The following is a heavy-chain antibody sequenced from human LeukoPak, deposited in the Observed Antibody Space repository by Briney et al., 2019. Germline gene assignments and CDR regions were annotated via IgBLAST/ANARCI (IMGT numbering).Heavy chain of an antibody. V-gene: IGHV4-39*01. J-gene: IGHJ6*03. Sequence: SETLSLTCTVSGGSISSSSYYWGWIRQPPGKGLAWIGSIYYSGSTYYNPSLKSRVTISVDTSKNQFSLKLSSVTAADTAVYYCARHAIAAYDYCYYMDVWGKGTTVTISS. CDR1: GGSISSSSYY. CDR3: ARHAIAAYDYCYYMDV. CDR2: IYYSGST. D-gene: IGHD6-25*01.